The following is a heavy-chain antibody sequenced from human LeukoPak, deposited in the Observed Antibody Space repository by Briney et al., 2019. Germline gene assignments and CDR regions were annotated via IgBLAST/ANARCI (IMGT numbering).Heavy chain of an antibody. CDR1: GFTFSSYS. V-gene: IGHV3-21*01. D-gene: IGHD6-13*01. CDR2: ISSSSSYI. J-gene: IGHJ4*02. Sequence: PGGSLRLSCAASGFTFSSYSMNWVRQAPGKGLEWVSSISSSSSYIYYADSVKGRFTISRDNAKNSLYLQMNSLRAEDTAVYYCARCLRYSSSWYIVDYWGQGTLVTVSS. CDR3: ARCLRYSSSWYIVDY.